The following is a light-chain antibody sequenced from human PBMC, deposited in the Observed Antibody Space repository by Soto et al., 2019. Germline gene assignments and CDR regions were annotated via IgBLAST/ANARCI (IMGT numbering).Light chain of an antibody. Sequence: EMVMTQSPATLSVSPGERASLSCRASQSVSRNLAWYQQRPGQAPRLLIYDASNRATGIPARFSGSGSGTDFTLTISSLEPEDFALYFCQQRSSWPPTFGGGTKVDIK. V-gene: IGKV3-11*01. CDR1: QSVSRN. CDR3: QQRSSWPPT. J-gene: IGKJ4*01. CDR2: DAS.